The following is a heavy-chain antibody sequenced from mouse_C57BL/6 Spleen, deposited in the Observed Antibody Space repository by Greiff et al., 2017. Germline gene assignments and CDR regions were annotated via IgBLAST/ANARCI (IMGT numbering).Heavy chain of an antibody. CDR3: ARKENYYGSSCFAY. J-gene: IGHJ3*01. V-gene: IGHV1-47*01. Sequence: QVQLKESGAELVKPGASVKMSCKASGYTFTTYPIEWMKQNHGKSLEWIGNFHPYNDDTKYNEKFKGKATLTVEKSSSTVYLELSRLTSDDSAVYYCARKENYYGSSCFAYWGQGTLVTVSA. CDR1: GYTFTTYP. D-gene: IGHD1-1*01. CDR2: FHPYNDDT.